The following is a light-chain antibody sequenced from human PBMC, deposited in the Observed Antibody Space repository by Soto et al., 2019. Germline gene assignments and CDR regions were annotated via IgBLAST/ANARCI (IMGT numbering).Light chain of an antibody. Sequence: AIQMTQSPSSLYASVGDRVTITCRASQGIRNDLGWYQQKPGKAPKLLIYAASSLQSGVPSRFSGSGSGTDLTLTISSLQPEDFATYYCLQDYNYLWTFGQGTKVEIK. V-gene: IGKV1-6*01. CDR2: AAS. CDR3: LQDYNYLWT. J-gene: IGKJ1*01. CDR1: QGIRND.